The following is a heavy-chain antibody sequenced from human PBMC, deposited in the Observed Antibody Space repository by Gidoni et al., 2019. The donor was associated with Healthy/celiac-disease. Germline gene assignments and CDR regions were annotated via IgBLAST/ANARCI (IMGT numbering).Heavy chain of an antibody. CDR3: ARDLRGAYGLYYYYYMDV. CDR1: GFTVRSTY. D-gene: IGHD1-26*01. CDR2: IYSGGST. J-gene: IGHJ6*03. V-gene: IGHV3-53*01. Sequence: EVQLVESGGGLIQPGGSLRLSCAASGFTVRSTYMSWVRQAPGKGLEWVSVIYSGGSTYYADSVKGRFTISRDNSKNTLYLQMNSLRAEDTAVYYCARDLRGAYGLYYYYYMDVWGKGTTVTVSS.